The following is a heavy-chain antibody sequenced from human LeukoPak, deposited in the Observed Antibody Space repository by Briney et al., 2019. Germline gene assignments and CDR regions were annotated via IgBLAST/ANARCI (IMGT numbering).Heavy chain of an antibody. J-gene: IGHJ5*02. Sequence: ASVKVSCKASGYTFTSFVMHWVRQAPGQRLEWMGWINPGNSNTRYSQKFQGRVTITRDTSASTAYTELSSLRSEDTAVYYCARGPAGVGPSNWFDPWGQGTLVTVSS. V-gene: IGHV1-3*01. CDR1: GYTFTSFV. CDR3: ARGPAGVGPSNWFDP. D-gene: IGHD1-26*01. CDR2: INPGNSNT.